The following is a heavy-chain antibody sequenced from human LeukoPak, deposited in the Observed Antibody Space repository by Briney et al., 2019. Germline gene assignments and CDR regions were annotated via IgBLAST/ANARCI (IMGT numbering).Heavy chain of an antibody. D-gene: IGHD2-2*01. Sequence: PGGSLRLSCAASGFTFSSYSMNWVRQAPGKGLEWVSSISSSSSYIYYADSVKGRFTISRDNSKNTLYLQMNSLRAEDTAVYYCARDLSGVVGHRGYFDCWGQGTLVTVSS. V-gene: IGHV3-21*04. CDR1: GFTFSSYS. CDR2: ISSSSSYI. CDR3: ARDLSGVVGHRGYFDC. J-gene: IGHJ4*02.